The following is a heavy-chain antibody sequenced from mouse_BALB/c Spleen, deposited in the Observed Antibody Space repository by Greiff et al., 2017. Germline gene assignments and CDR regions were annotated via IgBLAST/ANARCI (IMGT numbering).Heavy chain of an antibody. Sequence: DVKLVESGGGLVKPGGSLKLSCAASGFTFSDYYMYWVRQTPEKRLEWVATISDGGSYTYYPDSVKGRFTISRDNAKNNLYLQMSSLKSEDTAMYYCARVMDYWGQGTSVTVSS. CDR3: ARVMDY. CDR1: GFTFSDYY. J-gene: IGHJ4*01. V-gene: IGHV5-4*02. CDR2: ISDGGSYT.